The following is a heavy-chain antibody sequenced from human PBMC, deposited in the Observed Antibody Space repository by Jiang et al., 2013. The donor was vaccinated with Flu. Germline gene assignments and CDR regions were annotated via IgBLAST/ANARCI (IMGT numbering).Heavy chain of an antibody. D-gene: IGHD4-17*01. CDR1: GGSISSGSYY. Sequence: SLTCTVSGGSISSGSYYWSWIRQPAGKGLEWIGRIYTSGSTNYNPSLKSRVTISVDTSKNQFSLKLSSVTAADTAVYYCARSDYGDYYYFDYWGQGTLVTVSS. J-gene: IGHJ4*02. V-gene: IGHV4-61*02. CDR3: ARSDYGDYYYFDY. CDR2: IYTSGST.